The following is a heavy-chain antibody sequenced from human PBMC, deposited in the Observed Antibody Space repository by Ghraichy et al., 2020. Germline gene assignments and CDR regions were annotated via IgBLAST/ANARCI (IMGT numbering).Heavy chain of an antibody. CDR3: ARPDDYGDY. V-gene: IGHV3-7*01. D-gene: IGHD5-24*01. Sequence: GESLNIYCAASGFTFSNYWMSWVRQAPGKGLEWVANIKQDGSEKYYVDSVKGRFTVSRDNAKNSLYLQMNSLRAEDTAVYYCARPDDYGDYWGQGTLVAVSS. CDR2: IKQDGSEK. J-gene: IGHJ4*02. CDR1: GFTFSNYW.